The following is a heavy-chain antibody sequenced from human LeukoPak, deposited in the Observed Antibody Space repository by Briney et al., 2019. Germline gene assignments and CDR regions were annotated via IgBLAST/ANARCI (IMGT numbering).Heavy chain of an antibody. CDR1: GGTFSSYA. D-gene: IGHD6-19*01. Sequence: SVKVSCKASGGTFSSYAISWVRQAPGQGLECMGGIIPIFGTANYAQKFQGRVTITADESTSTAYMELSSLRSEDTAVYYCASGTDISSGLSYYYYYGMDVWGQGTTVTVSS. V-gene: IGHV1-69*13. J-gene: IGHJ6*02. CDR3: ASGTDISSGLSYYYYYGMDV. CDR2: IIPIFGTA.